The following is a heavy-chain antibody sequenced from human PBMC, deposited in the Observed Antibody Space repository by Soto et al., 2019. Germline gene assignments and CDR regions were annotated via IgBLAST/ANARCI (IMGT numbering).Heavy chain of an antibody. Sequence: GGSLRLSCAASGFTFSNAWMSWVRQAPGKGLEWVARIKSKTDGGTTDYAEPVNARFTISGDDSQNTPYLHMNSLKTEDTAVYYCTTEYYVSSGYFFQLGYGMDVWGQGTTVTVSS. CDR2: IKSKTDGGTT. CDR1: GFTFSNAW. J-gene: IGHJ6*02. V-gene: IGHV3-15*01. CDR3: TTEYYVSSGYFFQLGYGMDV. D-gene: IGHD3-22*01.